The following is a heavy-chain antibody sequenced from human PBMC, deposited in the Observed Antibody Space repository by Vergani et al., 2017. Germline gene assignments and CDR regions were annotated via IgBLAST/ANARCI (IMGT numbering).Heavy chain of an antibody. CDR2: ISGSGGNP. CDR3: AKDQGVDIVVVVGAGPTYVDL. Sequence: EVQLLESGGGLVQPGGSLRLSCAASGFTFSSYAMSWVRQAPGKGLEWVSGISGSGGNPYNADSVKGRFTISRDNSKNTLYLQMHSLRAEDTAVYYCAKDQGVDIVVVVGAGPTYVDLWGRGTLVTVSS. D-gene: IGHD2-15*01. V-gene: IGHV3-23*01. CDR1: GFTFSSYA. J-gene: IGHJ2*01.